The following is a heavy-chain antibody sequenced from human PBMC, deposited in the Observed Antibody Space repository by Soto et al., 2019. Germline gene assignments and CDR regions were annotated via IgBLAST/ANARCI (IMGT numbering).Heavy chain of an antibody. CDR3: ARETGYTTTWINRLDP. CDR2: ISSSGDYT. D-gene: IGHD6-13*01. V-gene: IGHV3-21*01. J-gene: IGHJ5*02. Sequence: WVSLRLSWAASGFTFSSYTMNWVRQAPGKGLEWVSSISSSGDYTYYADSMKGRVTISRDNAKNSLYLRVTSLRAEDTAFYYCARETGYTTTWINRLDPWRQGTLVTVSS. CDR1: GFTFSSYT.